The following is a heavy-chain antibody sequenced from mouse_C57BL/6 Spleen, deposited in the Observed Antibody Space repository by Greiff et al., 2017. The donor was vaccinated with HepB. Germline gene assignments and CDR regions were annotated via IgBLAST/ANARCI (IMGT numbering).Heavy chain of an antibody. CDR2: IYPGSGST. CDR1: GYTFTSYW. Sequence: QVQLQQPGAELVKPGASVKMSCKASGYTFTSYWITWVKQRPGQGLEWIGDIYPGSGSTYYNEKFKSKVTLTVDTSSSTVYMQLSSLTSEDSAVYYCASGGLRGFAYWGQGTLVTVSA. D-gene: IGHD1-1*01. CDR3: ASGGLRGFAY. V-gene: IGHV1-55*01. J-gene: IGHJ3*01.